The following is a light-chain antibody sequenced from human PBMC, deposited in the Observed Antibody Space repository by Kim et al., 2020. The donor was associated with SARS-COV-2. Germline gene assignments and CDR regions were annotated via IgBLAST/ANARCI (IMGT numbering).Light chain of an antibody. CDR1: PSVTSNY. CDR2: GAS. Sequence: SPAGRATLTCSATPSVTSNYLAWYPQKPGQAPRLLFYGASSRATGIPDRFSGSGSGTDFTLTITRLEPEDFAVYYCQQYSSSPATFGQGTKVDIK. V-gene: IGKV3-20*01. CDR3: QQYSSSPAT. J-gene: IGKJ1*01.